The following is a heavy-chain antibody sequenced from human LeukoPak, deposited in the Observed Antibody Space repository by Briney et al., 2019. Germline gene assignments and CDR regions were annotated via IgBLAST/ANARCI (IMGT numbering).Heavy chain of an antibody. V-gene: IGHV4-39*01. Sequence: SETLSLTCTVSGCSISSSNYYWGWIRQPPGKGLEWIGSIYYSGSTYYNPSLKSRVTISVDTSKNQFSLKLNSVTAADTAVYYCARGDYGDYHDAFDIWGQGTMVTVSS. CDR3: ARGDYGDYHDAFDI. J-gene: IGHJ3*02. D-gene: IGHD4-17*01. CDR2: IYYSGST. CDR1: GCSISSSNYY.